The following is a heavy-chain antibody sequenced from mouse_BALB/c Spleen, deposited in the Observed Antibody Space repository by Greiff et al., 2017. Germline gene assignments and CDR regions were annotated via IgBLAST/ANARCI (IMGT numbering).Heavy chain of an antibody. CDR1: GYTFTSYT. Sequence: QVQLQQSGAELARPGASVKMSCKASGYTFTSYTMHWVKQRPGQGLEWIGYINPSSGYTNYNQKFKDKATLTADKSSSTAYMQLSSLTSEDSAVYYCAGGNYARYFDVWGAGTTVTVSS. D-gene: IGHD2-1*01. CDR2: INPSSGYT. V-gene: IGHV1-4*01. CDR3: AGGNYARYFDV. J-gene: IGHJ1*01.